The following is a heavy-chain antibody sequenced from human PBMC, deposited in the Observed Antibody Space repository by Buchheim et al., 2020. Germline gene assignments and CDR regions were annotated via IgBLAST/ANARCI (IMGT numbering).Heavy chain of an antibody. V-gene: IGHV4-34*01. J-gene: IGHJ5*02. Sequence: QVQLQQWGAGLLKPSETLSLTCDVYGGSFSGYNWSWIRQPPGKGLEWIGEINHSGSTNYNPSLKSRVTISVDTSKNQFSLKLSSVTAADTAVYYCARRNYYGSGSYVWFDPWGQGTL. CDR3: ARRNYYGSGSYVWFDP. CDR2: INHSGST. CDR1: GGSFSGYN. D-gene: IGHD3-10*01.